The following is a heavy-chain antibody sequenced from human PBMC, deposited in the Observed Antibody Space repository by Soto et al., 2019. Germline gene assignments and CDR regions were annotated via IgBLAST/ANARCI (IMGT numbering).Heavy chain of an antibody. CDR1: GYTLTELS. D-gene: IGHD3-10*01. CDR3: ANLWFGGLSSLNWFDP. CDR2: FDPEDGET. J-gene: IGHJ5*02. Sequence: GASVKVSCKVSGYTLTELSMHWVRQAPGKGLEWMGGFDPEDGETIYAQKFQGRVTMTEDTSTDTAYMELSSLRSEDTAVYYCANLWFGGLSSLNWFDPWGQGTLVTVSS. V-gene: IGHV1-24*01.